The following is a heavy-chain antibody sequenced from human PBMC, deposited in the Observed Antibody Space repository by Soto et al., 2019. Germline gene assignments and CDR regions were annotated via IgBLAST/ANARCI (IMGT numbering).Heavy chain of an antibody. J-gene: IGHJ4*02. Sequence: KLGGSLRLSCAASGFTFTRYSMNWVRQAPGKGLEWVSSISSTTNYIYYGASMKGRFTISRDNAKNSLYLEMNSLRAEDTAVYYCARESEDLTSNFDYWGQGTLVTVS. CDR3: ARESEDLTSNFDY. V-gene: IGHV3-21*01. CDR2: ISSTTNYI. CDR1: GFTFTRYS.